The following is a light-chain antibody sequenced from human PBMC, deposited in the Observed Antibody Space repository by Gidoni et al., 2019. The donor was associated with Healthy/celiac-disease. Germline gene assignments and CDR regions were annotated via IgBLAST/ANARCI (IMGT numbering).Light chain of an antibody. CDR2: DAS. V-gene: IGKV1-13*02. Sequence: AIQLTQSPSSLSASVGDRVTITCRASQGISSALAWYQQKPGKAPKLLIYDASSLESGVPSRFSGSGSGTDFTLTISSLQPEDFATYYCQQFNSYLHTFXQXTKLEIK. CDR1: QGISSA. CDR3: QQFNSYLHT. J-gene: IGKJ2*01.